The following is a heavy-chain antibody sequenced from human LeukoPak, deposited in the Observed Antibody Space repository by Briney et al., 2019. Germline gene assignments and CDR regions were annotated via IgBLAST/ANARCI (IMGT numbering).Heavy chain of an antibody. Sequence: GESLKISCNGSGYXFTSYWICWVRQMPGKGLEWMGIIYPGDSDTRYSPSFQGQVTISADKSISTAYLQWSSLKASDTAMYYCARGVATGTYYYYGMDVWGQGTTVTVSS. D-gene: IGHD5-12*01. CDR1: GYXFTSYW. J-gene: IGHJ6*02. CDR2: IYPGDSDT. V-gene: IGHV5-51*01. CDR3: ARGVATGTYYYYGMDV.